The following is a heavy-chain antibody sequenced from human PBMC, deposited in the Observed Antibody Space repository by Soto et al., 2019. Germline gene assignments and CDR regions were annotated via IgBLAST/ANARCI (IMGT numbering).Heavy chain of an antibody. CDR2: ISAYNGNT. J-gene: IGHJ4*02. CDR3: ARDSPPPRE. Sequence: QVQLVQSGTEVRKPGASVKVSCKASGYTFTSYHISWVRQAPGQGLEWMGWISAYNGNTNYAQKLQGRVTMTTATSTTTADWELRSLRSDDTAVYYCARDSPPPREWGQGTLVTVSS. CDR1: GYTFTSYH. V-gene: IGHV1-18*01.